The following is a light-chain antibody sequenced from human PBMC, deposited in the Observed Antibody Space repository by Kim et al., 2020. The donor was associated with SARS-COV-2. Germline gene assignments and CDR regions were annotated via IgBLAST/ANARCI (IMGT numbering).Light chain of an antibody. CDR1: QSVNTN. CDR2: NAS. J-gene: IGKJ4*01. CDR3: QQYHRWPPLT. Sequence: SLGERALLSCRASQSVNTNLAWYQQKFGQPPRLLIYNASARATGIPARFSGSGSGTEFTLTISSLQSEDFAVYYCQQYHRWPPLTFGGGTKVDIK. V-gene: IGKV3-15*01.